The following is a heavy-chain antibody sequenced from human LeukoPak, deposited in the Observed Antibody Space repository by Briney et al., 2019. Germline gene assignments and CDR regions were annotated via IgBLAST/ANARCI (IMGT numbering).Heavy chain of an antibody. CDR1: GFTFSSYA. CDR2: ISYDGSNK. V-gene: IGHV3-30-3*01. D-gene: IGHD4-17*01. Sequence: PGRSLRLSCAASGFTFSSYAMHWVRQAPGKGLEWVAVISYDGSNKYYADSVKGRFTISRDNSKNTLYLQMNSLRAEDTAVYYCASDMSTVTNCPYNWGQGTLVTVSS. CDR3: ASDMSTVTNCPYN. J-gene: IGHJ4*02.